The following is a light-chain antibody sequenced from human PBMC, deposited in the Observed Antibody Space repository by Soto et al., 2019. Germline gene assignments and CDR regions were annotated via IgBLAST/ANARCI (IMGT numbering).Light chain of an antibody. CDR1: QSISSY. CDR2: AAS. J-gene: IGKJ1*01. V-gene: IGKV1-39*01. CDR3: QQSYSTPLWT. Sequence: DIQMTQSPSSLSASVGDRVTITCRASQSISSYLNWYQQKPGKAPKLLLYAASSLQSGVPSRFSGNGSGTDFTLTISSLQPEDFATYYCQQSYSTPLWTFGQGTNVEIK.